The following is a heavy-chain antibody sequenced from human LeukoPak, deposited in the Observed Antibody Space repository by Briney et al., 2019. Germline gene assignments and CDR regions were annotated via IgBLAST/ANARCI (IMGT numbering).Heavy chain of an antibody. D-gene: IGHD3-22*01. CDR1: GGSISSYY. J-gene: IGHJ2*01. CDR3: AREEFHYVSSGYYERWYFDL. Sequence: IPSETLSLTCTVSGGSISSYYWSWIRQPAGKGLEWIGRIYTSGNTNYNPSLKSRVTMSVDTSKNQFSLKLSSVTAADTAVYYCAREEFHYVSSGYYERWYFDLWGRGTLVTVSS. V-gene: IGHV4-4*07. CDR2: IYTSGNT.